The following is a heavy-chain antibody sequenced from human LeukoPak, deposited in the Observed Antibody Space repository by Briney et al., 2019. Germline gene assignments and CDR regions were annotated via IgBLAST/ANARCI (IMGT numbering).Heavy chain of an antibody. V-gene: IGHV3-23*01. D-gene: IGHD6-6*01. CDR3: AKRAPYSSSSVYFDY. CDR2: ISDDGRST. J-gene: IGHJ4*02. Sequence: GGSLRLSCAASGFTFSNYGMSWVRQAPGKGLEWVSAISDDGRSTYYADSVKGRFTISKDNSKKTLSVQMNNLRAEDTAVYYCAKRAPYSSSSVYFDYWGQGTLVTVSS. CDR1: GFTFSNYG.